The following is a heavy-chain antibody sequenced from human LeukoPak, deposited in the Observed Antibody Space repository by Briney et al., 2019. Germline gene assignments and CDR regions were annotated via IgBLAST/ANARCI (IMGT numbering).Heavy chain of an antibody. V-gene: IGHV3-21*01. CDR2: ISISSNYI. J-gene: IGHJ4*02. D-gene: IGHD6-13*01. CDR3: ARALGRIASAGTAGIDYFDY. Sequence: PGGSLRLSCAASGFTFSNYNMDRVRQAPGKGLEWVSCISISSNYIYYPDSVKGRFTISRDNAKNSLYLQMNSLRSEDTAVYFCARALGRIASAGTAGIDYFDYWGQGTLVTVSS. CDR1: GFTFSNYN.